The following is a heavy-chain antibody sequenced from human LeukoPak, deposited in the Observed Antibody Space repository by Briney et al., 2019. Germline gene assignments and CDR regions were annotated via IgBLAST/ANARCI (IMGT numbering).Heavy chain of an antibody. V-gene: IGHV3-21*01. D-gene: IGHD5-18*01. J-gene: IGHJ4*02. Sequence: GVSLRLSCAASGFTVSSNYMSWVRQAPGKGLEWVSSIGSSSSYIYYADSMTGRFTISRDNAKNSLYLQMNSLRAEDTAMYYCARRATTERGHSYGLDYWGQGTLVTVSS. CDR2: IGSSSSYI. CDR1: GFTVSSNY. CDR3: ARRATTERGHSYGLDY.